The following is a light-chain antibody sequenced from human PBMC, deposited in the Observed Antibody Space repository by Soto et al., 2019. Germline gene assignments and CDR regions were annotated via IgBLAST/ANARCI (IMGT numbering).Light chain of an antibody. Sequence: DIQLTQTPTSLSASVGDTVTITCRAARLMSIYVNWYQQKPGQVPTLLIHAASTLQSGVPSRFSGRGFGTEFTLTIASLHPEDFATYYCQQSYNFPWTFGQGTKLEI. CDR1: RLMSIY. J-gene: IGKJ1*01. CDR3: QQSYNFPWT. CDR2: AAS. V-gene: IGKV1-39*01.